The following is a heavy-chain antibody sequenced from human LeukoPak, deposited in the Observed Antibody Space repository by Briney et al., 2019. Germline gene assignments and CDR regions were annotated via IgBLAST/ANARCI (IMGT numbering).Heavy chain of an antibody. D-gene: IGHD6-13*01. CDR1: GASISNYY. V-gene: IGHV4-59*01. CDR3: ARDQISTTWYGAFDI. CDR2: IYPGGST. Sequence: SETLSLTCTVSGASISNYYWSWIRQPPGKGLEWIGYIYPGGSTYYNPSLKSRVTISADADKSQFSLKLRSVTAADTAVYYCARDQISTTWYGAFDIWGQGTMVSVSS. J-gene: IGHJ3*02.